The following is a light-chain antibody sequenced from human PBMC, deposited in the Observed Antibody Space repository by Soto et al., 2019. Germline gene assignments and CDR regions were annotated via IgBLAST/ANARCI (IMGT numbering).Light chain of an antibody. CDR2: GAS. CDR3: QQYGSSST. V-gene: IGKV3-20*01. J-gene: IGKJ1*01. CDR1: QSVXKKY. Sequence: IVLTQSTCTLSLSPGERATLSCGASQSVXKKYLAWYQQKLGQAPGLPIYGASSRASGIPDRFSGSGSGTDFTLTISRLEPEDVAVYYCQQYGSSSTFGQGTKVDIK.